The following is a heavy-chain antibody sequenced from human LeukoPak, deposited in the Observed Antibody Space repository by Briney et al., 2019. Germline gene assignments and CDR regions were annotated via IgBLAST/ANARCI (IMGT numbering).Heavy chain of an antibody. V-gene: IGHV3-23*01. Sequence: PGGSLRLSCAASGFTFSSHAMCWVRQAPGRGLEWVSSIDISGDNAHYADSVKGRFTISRDNSKNTLYLQMDSLRAEDSAVYYCAKEGWIFGVVIPVDYWGQGTLVTVSS. CDR2: IDISGDNA. CDR1: GFTFSSHA. CDR3: AKEGWIFGVVIPVDY. D-gene: IGHD3-3*01. J-gene: IGHJ4*02.